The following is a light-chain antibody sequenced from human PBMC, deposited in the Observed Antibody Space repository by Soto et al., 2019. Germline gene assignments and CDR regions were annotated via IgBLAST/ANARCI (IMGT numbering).Light chain of an antibody. J-gene: IGKJ1*01. V-gene: IGKV3-20*01. CDR3: QQYGSSPRT. Sequence: EIVLTQSPGTLSLSPGERATLSCRASQSVSSSYVAWYQQKPGQAPRLLIYGASSRATGIPDRLSGSGSGTDFTLTISRLEPEDFAVYYCQQYGSSPRTFGQGTKVEIK. CDR2: GAS. CDR1: QSVSSSY.